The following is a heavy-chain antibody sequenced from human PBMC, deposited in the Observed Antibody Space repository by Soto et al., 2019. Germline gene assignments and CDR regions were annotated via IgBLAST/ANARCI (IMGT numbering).Heavy chain of an antibody. CDR3: ARAYYDFWSGSEPHYYYGMDV. CDR2: INAGNGNT. CDR1: GYTFTSYA. J-gene: IGHJ6*02. D-gene: IGHD3-3*01. Sequence: ASVKVSCKASGYTFTSYAMHWVRQAPGQRLEWMGWINAGNGNTKYSQKFQGRVTITRDTSASTAYMELSSLRSEDTAVCYCARAYYDFWSGSEPHYYYGMDVWGQGTTVTVSS. V-gene: IGHV1-3*01.